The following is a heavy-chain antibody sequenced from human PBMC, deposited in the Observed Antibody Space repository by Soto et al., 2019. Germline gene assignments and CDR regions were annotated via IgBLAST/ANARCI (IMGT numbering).Heavy chain of an antibody. CDR2: IYWDDDK. CDR1: GFSLSTCGVG. V-gene: IGHV2-5*02. D-gene: IGHD3-16*01. Sequence: QITLKESGPTLVKPTQTLTLTCTFSGFSLSTCGVGVGWIRQPPGKALEWLALIYWDDDKRYSLSLKSRLTITKESSKNQVVLTMTNMDPVDTATYYCAPSLYDYVWGTNWFDPWGQGTLVTVSS. J-gene: IGHJ5*02. CDR3: APSLYDYVWGTNWFDP.